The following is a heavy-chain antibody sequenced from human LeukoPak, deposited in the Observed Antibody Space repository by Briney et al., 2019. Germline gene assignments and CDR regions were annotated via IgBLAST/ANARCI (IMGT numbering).Heavy chain of an antibody. V-gene: IGHV4-30-2*01. CDR3: ARVEVLTAIYLGAFDI. D-gene: IGHD2-21*02. J-gene: IGHJ3*02. CDR2: IYHSGST. CDR1: GGSISSGGYS. Sequence: SETLSLTCAVSGGSISSGGYSWSWIRQPPGKGLEWIGYIYHSGSTYYIPSLKSRVTISVDRSKNQFSLKLSSVTAADTAVYYCARVEVLTAIYLGAFDIWGQGTMVTVSS.